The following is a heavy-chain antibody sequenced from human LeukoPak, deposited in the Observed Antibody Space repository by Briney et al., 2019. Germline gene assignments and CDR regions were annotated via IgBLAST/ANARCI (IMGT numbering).Heavy chain of an antibody. CDR1: GGSISSSSYY. Sequence: PSETLSLTCTVSGGSISSSSYYWGWIRQPPGKGLEWIGSIYYSGITYYSPSLKSRVTISVDTSTNQFSLKLSSVTAADTSVYYCARRPNWNDGSNWFDPWGQGTLVTVSS. J-gene: IGHJ5*02. V-gene: IGHV4-39*07. CDR2: IYYSGIT. D-gene: IGHD1-1*01. CDR3: ARRPNWNDGSNWFDP.